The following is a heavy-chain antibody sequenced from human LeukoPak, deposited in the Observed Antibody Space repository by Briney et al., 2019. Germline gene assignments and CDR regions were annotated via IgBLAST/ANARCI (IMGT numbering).Heavy chain of an antibody. J-gene: IGHJ3*02. CDR3: GKGVVPAANYCAFDI. Sequence: GGSLRLACAASGFTFSGYAMSWVRQAPGKGLEWVSAISGSGGSTYYADSVKGRFTISRDNSKNTLYLQMNSLRAEDTAVYYCGKGVVPAANYCAFDIWGQGTIVTVSS. D-gene: IGHD2-2*01. CDR1: GFTFSGYA. V-gene: IGHV3-23*01. CDR2: ISGSGGST.